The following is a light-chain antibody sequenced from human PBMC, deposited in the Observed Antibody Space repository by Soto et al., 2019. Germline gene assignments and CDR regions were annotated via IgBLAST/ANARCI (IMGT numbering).Light chain of an antibody. CDR1: QSVSSSY. J-gene: IGKJ1*01. Sequence: EIVLTQSPGTLSLSPGERATLSCRASQSVSSSYLAWYQQKPGQAPRLLIYGASSRATGIPDRFSGSGSGTDFTHTISRLEPKEFAVYYCQQYGSSRTFGQGTKEEIK. V-gene: IGKV3-20*01. CDR2: GAS. CDR3: QQYGSSRT.